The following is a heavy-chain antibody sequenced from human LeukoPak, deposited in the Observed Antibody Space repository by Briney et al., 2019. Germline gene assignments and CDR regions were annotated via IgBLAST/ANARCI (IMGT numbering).Heavy chain of an antibody. CDR3: ARYCSGGRCPST. Sequence: SETLSLTCTVSGGSISSANYYWSWIRQPAGKRLEWIGRIYTSGSIDYNPSLESRVIISVDTSKNQLSLNLSSVTAADTAVYYCARYCSGGRCPSTWGQGTLVTVSS. D-gene: IGHD2-15*01. J-gene: IGHJ5*02. CDR2: IYTSGSI. V-gene: IGHV4-61*02. CDR1: GGSISSANYY.